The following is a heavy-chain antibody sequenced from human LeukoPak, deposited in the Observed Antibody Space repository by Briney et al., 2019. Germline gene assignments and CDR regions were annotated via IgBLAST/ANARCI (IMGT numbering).Heavy chain of an antibody. D-gene: IGHD3-9*01. V-gene: IGHV5-51*01. J-gene: IGHJ3*02. CDR3: ASGYDILTGQSRGFTFNI. CDR1: GYRFNNSW. CDR2: IYPGDSDT. Sequence: GESLKISCKGSGYRFNNSWIGWVRQMPGKGLEWMGIIYPGDSDTRYSPSFQGQVTISADKSISTAYLQWSSLKASDTAMYYCASGYDILTGQSRGFTFNIWGQGTMVTVSS.